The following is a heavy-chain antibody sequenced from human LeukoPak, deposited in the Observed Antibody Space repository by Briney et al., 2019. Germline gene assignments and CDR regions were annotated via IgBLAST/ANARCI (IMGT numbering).Heavy chain of an antibody. J-gene: IGHJ4*02. CDR2: IYYTGST. CDR3: ARPLQGRTVTLHY. CDR1: GGSISSYY. V-gene: IGHV4-59*01. Sequence: EXLSLTCTVSGGSISSYYWSWIRQPPGKGLEWIGYIYYTGSTNYNPSLKSRVTMSVDTSKNQFSLKLTSVTAADTAVYYCARPLQGRTVTLHYWGQGALVTVSS. D-gene: IGHD4-17*01.